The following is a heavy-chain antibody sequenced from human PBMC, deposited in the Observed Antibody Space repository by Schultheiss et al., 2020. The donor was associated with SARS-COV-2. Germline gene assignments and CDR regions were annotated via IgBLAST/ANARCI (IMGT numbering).Heavy chain of an antibody. CDR3: ARGGVVSQLVFIKDYYGMDV. CDR1: GGSISSYY. J-gene: IGHJ6*02. D-gene: IGHD6-13*01. Sequence: SETLSLTCTVSGGSISSYYWSWIRQPAGKGLEWIGRIYTSGSTNYNHSLKSRVTMSVDTSKNQFSLKLSSVTAADTAVYYCARGGVVSQLVFIKDYYGMDVWGQGTTVTVSS. CDR2: IYTSGST. V-gene: IGHV4-4*07.